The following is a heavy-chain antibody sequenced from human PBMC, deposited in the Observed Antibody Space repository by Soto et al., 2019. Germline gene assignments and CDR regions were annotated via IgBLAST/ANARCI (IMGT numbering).Heavy chain of an antibody. CDR1: GGSFSGYY. J-gene: IGHJ4*02. CDR3: ARGLAHYDFCSGYYTGYFDY. Sequence: SETLSLTCAVYGGSFSGYYWSWIRQPPGKGLEWIGEINHSGSTNYNPSLKSRVTISVDTSKNQFSLKLSSVTAADTAVYYCARGLAHYDFCSGYYTGYFDYWGQGTLVTVSS. D-gene: IGHD3-3*01. CDR2: INHSGST. V-gene: IGHV4-34*01.